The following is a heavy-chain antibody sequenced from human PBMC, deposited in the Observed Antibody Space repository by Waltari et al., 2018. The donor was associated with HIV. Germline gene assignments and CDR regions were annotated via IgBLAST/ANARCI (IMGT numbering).Heavy chain of an antibody. D-gene: IGHD5-18*01. CDR3: ARDRNSRGAFEI. CDR2: ISTSSSTI. CDR1: GFSFSTYS. J-gene: IGHJ3*02. V-gene: IGHV3-48*01. Sequence: EVQLVESGGGLVQPGGSLRISCDASGFSFSTYSMSWVRQAPGKGLEWVSYISTSSSTIYYADSVKGRFTISRDNAKNSLYLQMNSLRAEDTAVYYCARDRNSRGAFEIWGQGTMVTVSS.